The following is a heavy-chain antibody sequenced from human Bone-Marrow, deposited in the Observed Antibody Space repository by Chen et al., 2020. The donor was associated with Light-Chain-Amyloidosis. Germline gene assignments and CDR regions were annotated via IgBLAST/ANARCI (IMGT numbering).Heavy chain of an antibody. D-gene: IGHD5-12*01. CDR2: IYPDDSDA. V-gene: IGHV5-51*01. J-gene: IGHJ4*02. Sequence: EVQLEQSGPEAKKPGESLKISCKGSGYTFPNYWIGWVRQLPGKGLEWMGVIYPDDSDARYSPSFEGQVTISADKSITTAYLQWRSLKASDTAMYYCARRRDGYNFDYWGQGTLFTVSS. CDR3: ARRRDGYNFDY. CDR1: GYTFPNYW.